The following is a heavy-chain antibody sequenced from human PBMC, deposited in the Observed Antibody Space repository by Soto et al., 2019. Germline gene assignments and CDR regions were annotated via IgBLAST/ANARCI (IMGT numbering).Heavy chain of an antibody. V-gene: IGHV3-23*01. CDR1: RFTFSNYA. CDR3: AKHSSPSGNYYYYIMDV. CDR2: INGSGAST. D-gene: IGHD6-6*01. Sequence: PVGSLRLSCAASRFTFSNYAMSWVRQAPGKGLEWVSVINGSGASTYYADSVRGRFTISRDNSKNTLYLQMSSLRAEDTAVYYCAKHSSPSGNYYYYIMDVWGQGTTVTVSS. J-gene: IGHJ6*02.